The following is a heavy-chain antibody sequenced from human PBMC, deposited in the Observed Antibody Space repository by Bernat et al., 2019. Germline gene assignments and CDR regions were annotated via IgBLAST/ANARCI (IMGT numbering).Heavy chain of an antibody. CDR3: TRDRLCSSTSCYGFDY. D-gene: IGHD2-2*01. V-gene: IGHV3-49*03. J-gene: IGHJ4*02. CDR2: IRSKSYGGTT. Sequence: TASGFTFGDYAMSWFRQAPGKGLEWVGFIRSKSYGGTTEYAASVKGRFTISRDDSKSIAYLQMNSLKTEDTAVYYCTRDRLCSSTSCYGFDYWGQGTL. CDR1: GFTFGDYA.